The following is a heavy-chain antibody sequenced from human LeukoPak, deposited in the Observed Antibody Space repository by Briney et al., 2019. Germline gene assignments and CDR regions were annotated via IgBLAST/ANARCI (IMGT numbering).Heavy chain of an antibody. J-gene: IGHJ3*02. CDR1: GFTFSSYA. Sequence: GGSLSLSCAASGFTFSSYAMSWVRQPPGKGLEWVSAISGSGGSTYYADSVKGRFTISRDNSKNTLYLQMNSLRAEDTAVYYCAKATIFGVVIKPAAFDIWGQGTMVTVSS. V-gene: IGHV3-23*01. CDR3: AKATIFGVVIKPAAFDI. D-gene: IGHD3-3*01. CDR2: ISGSGGST.